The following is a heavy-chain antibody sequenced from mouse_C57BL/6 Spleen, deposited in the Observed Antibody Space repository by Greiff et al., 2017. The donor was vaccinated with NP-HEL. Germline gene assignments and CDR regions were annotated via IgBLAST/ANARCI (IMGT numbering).Heavy chain of an antibody. V-gene: IGHV1-26*01. CDR2: INPNNGGT. Sequence: VQLQQSGPELVKPGASVKISCKASGYTFTDYYMNWVKQSHGKSLEWIGDINPNNGGTSYNQKFKGKATLTVDKSSSTAYMELRSLTSEDSAVYYCARRTGTGAWFAYWGQGTLVTVSA. CDR3: ARRTGTGAWFAY. D-gene: IGHD4-1*01. J-gene: IGHJ3*01. CDR1: GYTFTDYY.